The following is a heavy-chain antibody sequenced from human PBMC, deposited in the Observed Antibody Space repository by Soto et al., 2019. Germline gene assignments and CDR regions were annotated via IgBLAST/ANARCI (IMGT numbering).Heavy chain of an antibody. Sequence: QVQLVQSGAEVKKPGASVKVSCKASGYTFTGYYMHWVRQAPGQGLEWMGWINPNSGGTNYAQKFQGWVTMTGGTSSSTAHMELSRLRSDDTAVYYCARDRDCSGGSCNSLDYWGQGTLVTVSS. J-gene: IGHJ4*02. D-gene: IGHD2-15*01. CDR1: GYTFTGYY. V-gene: IGHV1-2*04. CDR3: ARDRDCSGGSCNSLDY. CDR2: INPNSGGT.